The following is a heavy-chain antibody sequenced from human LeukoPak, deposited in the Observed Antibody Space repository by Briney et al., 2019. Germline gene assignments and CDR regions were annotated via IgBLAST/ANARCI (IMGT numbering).Heavy chain of an antibody. CDR1: EFTFSSYA. Sequence: PGGSLRLSCAASEFTFSSYAMHWVRQAPGKGLEWVAVISFDGTNKYYTDSVKGRFTISRDNSKNTLYLQMNSLRAEDTAAYYCARDPYYDILTGFSNWFDPWGQGTLVTVSS. CDR2: ISFDGTNK. V-gene: IGHV3-30*04. D-gene: IGHD3-9*01. CDR3: ARDPYYDILTGFSNWFDP. J-gene: IGHJ5*02.